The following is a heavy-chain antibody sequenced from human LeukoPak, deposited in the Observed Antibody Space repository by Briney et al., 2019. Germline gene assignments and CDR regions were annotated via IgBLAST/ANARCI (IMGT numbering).Heavy chain of an antibody. CDR1: GYTFTSYG. CDR3: ARDDYDRSDWFDP. J-gene: IGHJ5*02. V-gene: IGHV1-18*01. Sequence: ASVKVSCKASGYTFTSYGISWVRQAPGQGLEWMGWISAYNGDTNNAQKFQGRVTMTTDTSTSTAYMELRSLRSDDTAVYYCARDDYDRSDWFDPWGQGTLVTVSS. D-gene: IGHD4-17*01. CDR2: ISAYNGDT.